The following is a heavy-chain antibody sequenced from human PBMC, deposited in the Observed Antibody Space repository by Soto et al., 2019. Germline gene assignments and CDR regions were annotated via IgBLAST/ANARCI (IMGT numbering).Heavy chain of an antibody. Sequence: QVQLVQSGAEVKKPGASVKVSCKASGYTFTSYGISWVRQAPGQGLEWMGWISAYNGNTNYAQKLQGRVTMTTDTSTSTAYMERRGLRSDDTAVYYCARVRGDIVVVPAATPYYYNGMDVWGQGTTVTVSS. J-gene: IGHJ6*02. V-gene: IGHV1-18*01. CDR3: ARVRGDIVVVPAATPYYYNGMDV. D-gene: IGHD2-2*01. CDR2: ISAYNGNT. CDR1: GYTFTSYG.